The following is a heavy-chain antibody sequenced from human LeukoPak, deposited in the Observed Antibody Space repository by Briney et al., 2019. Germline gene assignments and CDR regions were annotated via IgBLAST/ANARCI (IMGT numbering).Heavy chain of an antibody. J-gene: IGHJ4*02. Sequence: ASAKVSCKASGYTFTGYYMHWVRQAPGQGLEWMGWINPNSGGTNYAQKFRGRVTMTRDTSISTAYMELSRLRSDDTAVYYCARDPLTYYDILTGSYEGYFDYWGQGTLVTVSS. CDR1: GYTFTGYY. CDR3: ARDPLTYYDILTGSYEGYFDY. CDR2: INPNSGGT. D-gene: IGHD3-9*01. V-gene: IGHV1-2*02.